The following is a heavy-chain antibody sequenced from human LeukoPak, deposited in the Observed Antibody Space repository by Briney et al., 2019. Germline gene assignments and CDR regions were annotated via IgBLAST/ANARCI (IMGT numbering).Heavy chain of an antibody. CDR2: ISGNGVST. Sequence: PGGSLRLSCVASGFTFSAYAMYWVRRTPGKGPEYVSAISGNGVSTHYATSVKGRFTISRDNSKNTLYLQMGSLRDEDMAVYYCARDASDIVVVPAAVGPIDLWGQGTLVTVSS. CDR1: GFTFSAYA. CDR3: ARDASDIVVVPAAVGPIDL. V-gene: IGHV3-64*01. D-gene: IGHD2-2*01. J-gene: IGHJ5*02.